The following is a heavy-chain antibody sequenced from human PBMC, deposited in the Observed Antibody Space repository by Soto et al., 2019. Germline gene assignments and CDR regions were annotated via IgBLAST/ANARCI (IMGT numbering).Heavy chain of an antibody. Sequence: ASVKVSCKASGYTFTSYGISWVRQAPGQGLEWMGWISAYNGNTNYAQKLQGRVTMTTDTSTSTAYMELRSLRSDDTAVYYCARDGIVVVTTDAFDIWGRGTMVTVSS. J-gene: IGHJ3*02. V-gene: IGHV1-18*01. CDR3: ARDGIVVVTTDAFDI. D-gene: IGHD2-21*02. CDR2: ISAYNGNT. CDR1: GYTFTSYG.